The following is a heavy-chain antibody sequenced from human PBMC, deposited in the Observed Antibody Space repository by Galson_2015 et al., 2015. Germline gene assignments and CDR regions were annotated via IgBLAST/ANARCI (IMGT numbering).Heavy chain of an antibody. V-gene: IGHV1-24*01. Sequence: SVKVSCKVSGYTLTELSMHWVRQAPGKGLEWMGGFDPEDGETIYAQKFQGRVTMTEDTSTDTAYMELSSLRSEDTAVYYCATKRGYRDSSGYYQWYFDYWGQGTLVTVSS. CDR1: GYTLTELS. CDR3: ATKRGYRDSSGYYQWYFDY. J-gene: IGHJ4*02. CDR2: FDPEDGET. D-gene: IGHD3-22*01.